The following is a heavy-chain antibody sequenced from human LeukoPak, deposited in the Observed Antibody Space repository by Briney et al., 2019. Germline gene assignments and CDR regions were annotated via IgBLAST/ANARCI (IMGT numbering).Heavy chain of an antibody. V-gene: IGHV1-58*01. CDR2: IVVGSDNT. CDR1: GFTFTTRSA. CDR3: AAPYSSTWFDY. Sequence: GASVKVSFKASGFTFTTRSAVQWVRQARGQRLEWIGWIVVGSDNTNYAQKFQERVTITRDMSTSTAYMELSSLRSEDTAVYYCAAPYSSTWFDYWGQGTLVTVS. J-gene: IGHJ4*02. D-gene: IGHD6-13*01.